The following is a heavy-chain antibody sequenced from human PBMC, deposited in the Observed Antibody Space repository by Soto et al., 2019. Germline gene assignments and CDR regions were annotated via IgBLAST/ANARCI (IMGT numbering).Heavy chain of an antibody. D-gene: IGHD2-15*01. Sequence: SETLSLTCTVSGVSISSGGYYWSWIRQHPGKGLEWIGYISYRGSAYYSPSLKSRVTISVDTSKNQFSLKVNSVTAADTAVYYCARRMQNYYTMGVWGQGTTVTVSS. CDR1: GVSISSGGYY. CDR2: ISYRGSA. V-gene: IGHV4-31*03. J-gene: IGHJ6*02. CDR3: ARRMQNYYTMGV.